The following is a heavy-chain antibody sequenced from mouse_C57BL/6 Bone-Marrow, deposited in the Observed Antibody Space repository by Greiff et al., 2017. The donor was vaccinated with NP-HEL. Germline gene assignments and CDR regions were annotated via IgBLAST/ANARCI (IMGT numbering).Heavy chain of an antibody. CDR2: IYPRAGST. J-gene: IGHJ3*01. Sequence: QVQLQQSGPELVKPGASVKLSCKASGYTFTSYDINWVKQRPGQGLEWIGWIYPRAGSTTYNEKFKGKATLTVDTSSSTAYMELHSLTSEDSAVYFCSSPIYYYSSSPFAYWGQGTLVTVSA. V-gene: IGHV1-85*01. D-gene: IGHD1-1*01. CDR3: SSPIYYYSSSPFAY. CDR1: GYTFTSYD.